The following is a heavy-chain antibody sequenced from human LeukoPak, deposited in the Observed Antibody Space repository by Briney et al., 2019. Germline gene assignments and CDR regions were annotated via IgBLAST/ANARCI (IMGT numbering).Heavy chain of an antibody. J-gene: IGHJ4*02. V-gene: IGHV4-4*07. CDR1: GFSRTNYY. Sequence: SETLSLTGTGSGFSRTNYYWNWLRQPAGKGLEWIGRYASGTTAHNHSLKSQFTMSIDTSKNQISMKLTSVTAADTDVYYCATGDHSFDNWGQGILVTVTP. CDR2: YASGTT. CDR3: ATGDHSFDN. D-gene: IGHD7-27*01.